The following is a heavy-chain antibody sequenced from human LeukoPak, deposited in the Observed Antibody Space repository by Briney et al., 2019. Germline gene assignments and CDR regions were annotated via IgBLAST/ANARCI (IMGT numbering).Heavy chain of an antibody. CDR3: ARDLRLGELSFAFDY. D-gene: IGHD3-16*02. CDR1: GGTFSSYA. CDR2: IIPIFGTA. Sequence: SVKVSCKASGGTFSSYAISWVRQAPGQGLEWMGRIIPIFGTANCAQKFQGRVTITKDESTSTAYMELSSLRSEDTAVYYCARDLRLGELSFAFDYWGQGTLVTVSS. V-gene: IGHV1-69*05. J-gene: IGHJ4*02.